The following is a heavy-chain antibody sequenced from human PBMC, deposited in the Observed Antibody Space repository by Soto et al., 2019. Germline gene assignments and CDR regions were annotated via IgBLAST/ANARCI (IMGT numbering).Heavy chain of an antibody. J-gene: IGHJ4*02. CDR1: GGSFSGYY. D-gene: IGHD5-18*01. CDR3: AGANLYSYVDY. CDR2: INHSGST. Sequence: KASETLSLTCAVYGGSFSGYYWSWIRQPPGKGLEWIGEINHSGSTNYNPSLKSRVTISVDTSKNQFSLKLSSVTAADTAVYYCAGANLYSYVDYWGQGTLVTVSS. V-gene: IGHV4-34*01.